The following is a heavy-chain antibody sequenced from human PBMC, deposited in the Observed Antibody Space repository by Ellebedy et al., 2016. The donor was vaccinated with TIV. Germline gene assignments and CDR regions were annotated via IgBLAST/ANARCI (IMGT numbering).Heavy chain of an antibody. Sequence: GGSLRLXCTASGFTFSNAWMNWVRQAPGRGLEGVGHIKSKTHGGTTDYAEPVKGRFTISRDDSKNTLYLQMNSLKTEDTAVYYCTRDLVIVGATNGDAFDIWGQGTMVTVSS. CDR3: TRDLVIVGATNGDAFDI. CDR2: IKSKTHGGTT. V-gene: IGHV3-15*07. J-gene: IGHJ3*02. CDR1: GFTFSNAW. D-gene: IGHD1-26*01.